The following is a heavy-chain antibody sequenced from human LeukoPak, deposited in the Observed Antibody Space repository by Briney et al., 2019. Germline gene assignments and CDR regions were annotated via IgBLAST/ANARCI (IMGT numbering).Heavy chain of an antibody. CDR2: ISAYNGNT. Sequence: ASVKVSCKAPGYTFTSYGISWVRQAPGQGLEWMVWISAYNGNTNYAQKLQGRVTMTTDTSTRTAYMELRSLRSDDTAVYYCASGDEAGYSSGWYAYWGQGTLVTVSS. CDR1: GYTFTSYG. J-gene: IGHJ4*02. CDR3: ASGDEAGYSSGWYAY. D-gene: IGHD6-19*01. V-gene: IGHV1-18*01.